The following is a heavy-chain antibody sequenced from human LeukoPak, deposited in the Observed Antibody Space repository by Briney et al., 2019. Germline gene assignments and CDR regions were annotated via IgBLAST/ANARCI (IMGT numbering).Heavy chain of an antibody. CDR3: ARLYSGYDYSPDY. V-gene: IGHV5-51*01. CDR2: IYPGDSDT. D-gene: IGHD5-12*01. Sequence: EWMGIIYPGDSDTRYRPSFQGQVTISADKSISTAYLQWSSLKASDTAMYYCARLYSGYDYSPDYWGQGTLVTVSS. J-gene: IGHJ4*02.